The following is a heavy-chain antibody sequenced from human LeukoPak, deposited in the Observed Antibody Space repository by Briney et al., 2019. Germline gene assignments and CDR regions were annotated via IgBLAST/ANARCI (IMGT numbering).Heavy chain of an antibody. CDR1: GFSINTYT. V-gene: IGHV3-21*01. J-gene: IGHJ4*02. CDR2: ITTSSRYI. CDR3: ARGFYYDSSGRSSY. D-gene: IGHD3-22*01. Sequence: GGSLRLSCAASGFSINTYTMNWVRQAPGKGLEWVSSITTSSRYIYYADSVKGRFTISRDNAKNSLYLQMNSLRSEDTAVYYCARGFYYDSSGRSSYWGQGTLVTVSS.